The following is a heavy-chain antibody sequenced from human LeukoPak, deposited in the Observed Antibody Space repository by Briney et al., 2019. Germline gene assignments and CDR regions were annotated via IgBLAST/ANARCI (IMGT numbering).Heavy chain of an antibody. CDR1: GFTFSNYA. J-gene: IGHJ3*02. V-gene: IGHV3-23*01. CDR2: IRGSGGST. Sequence: PGGSLRLSCAASGFTFSNYAMSWVRQAPGKGLEWVSAIRGSGGSTNYADSVKGRFTISRDNSKNTLYLQMNSLRAEDTAVYYCAKDGYSYVYLAFDIWGQGTMVPVSS. D-gene: IGHD5-18*01. CDR3: AKDGYSYVYLAFDI.